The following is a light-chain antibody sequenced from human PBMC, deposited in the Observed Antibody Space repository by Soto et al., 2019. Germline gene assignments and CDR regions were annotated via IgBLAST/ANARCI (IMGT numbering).Light chain of an antibody. Sequence: EIVMTQSPATLSVSPGERATLSCRASQSVSAGYLAWYQQRPGQAPRLLIYVASNRAPGIPDRFSGSGSGTDFTLTISRLEPEDSAVYYCQQRSNWPSTFGQGTRLEIK. CDR3: QQRSNWPST. J-gene: IGKJ5*01. V-gene: IGKV3D-20*02. CDR2: VAS. CDR1: QSVSAGY.